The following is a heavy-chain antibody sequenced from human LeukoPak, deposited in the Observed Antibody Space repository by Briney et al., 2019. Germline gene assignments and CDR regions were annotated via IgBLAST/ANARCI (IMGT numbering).Heavy chain of an antibody. CDR2: IIPIFGTA. J-gene: IGHJ5*02. D-gene: IGHD6-13*01. Sequence: SVKVSCKASGGTFSSYAISWVRQAPGQGLEWMGGIIPIFGTANYAQKFQGRVTITTDESTSTAYIELSSLRSEDTAVYYCAQQLVRGNWFDPWGQGTLVTVSS. CDR1: GGTFSSYA. V-gene: IGHV1-69*05. CDR3: AQQLVRGNWFDP.